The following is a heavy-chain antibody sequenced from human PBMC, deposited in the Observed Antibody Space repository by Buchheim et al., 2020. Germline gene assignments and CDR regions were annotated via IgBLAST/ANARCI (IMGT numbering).Heavy chain of an antibody. CDR2: ISAGGANS. D-gene: IGHD2-2*01. CDR3: AKDRKCSATSCYGGFDY. CDR1: GFTFDNYV. J-gene: IGHJ4*02. Sequence: EVQLLESGGALIQPGGSLRLSCAASGFTFDNYVLNWVRQAPGKGLEWVSAISAGGANSYYAESVKGRFTGSRDNSKNMVCLQMESLRAEDTATYFCAKDRKCSATSCYGGFDYWGQGTL. V-gene: IGHV3-23*01.